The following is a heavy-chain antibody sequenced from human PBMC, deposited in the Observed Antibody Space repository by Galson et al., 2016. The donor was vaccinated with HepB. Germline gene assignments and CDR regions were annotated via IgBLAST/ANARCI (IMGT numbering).Heavy chain of an antibody. CDR1: AGSIGSSGFS. D-gene: IGHD2-15*01. Sequence: ETLSLTCSVSAGSIGSSGFSWGWIRQPPGKGLEWIGTVYRGRTYYNPSLEGRVTISVAVSTDLLFLKLTSVTAADTAVYYCARAGLLTEASFDYWGQGTLVAVSS. CDR3: ARAGLLTEASFDY. V-gene: IGHV4-39*01. CDR2: VYRGRT. J-gene: IGHJ4*02.